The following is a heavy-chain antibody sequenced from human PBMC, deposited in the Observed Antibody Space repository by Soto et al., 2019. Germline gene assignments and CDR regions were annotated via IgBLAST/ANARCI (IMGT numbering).Heavy chain of an antibody. J-gene: IGHJ5*02. CDR2: VYSSGNT. V-gene: IGHV4-59*01. CDR3: ARRAVVAVTGSLENWLDP. D-gene: IGHD2-21*01. CDR1: GDSITSYN. Sequence: PSETLSLTCTVSGDSITSYNWNWLRQPPGKALEWIGFVYSSGNTNYNPSLKSRVTISVDTSRNQFSLKVNSVTAADTAVYYCARRAVVAVTGSLENWLDPWGQGILVTVSS.